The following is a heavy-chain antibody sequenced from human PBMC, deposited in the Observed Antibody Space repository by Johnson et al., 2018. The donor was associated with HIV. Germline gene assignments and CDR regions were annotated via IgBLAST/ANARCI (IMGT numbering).Heavy chain of an antibody. CDR2: VYSDGNT. CDR1: GFIVRSNY. CDR3: ARVRGAFDI. J-gene: IGHJ3*02. V-gene: IGHV3-66*02. Sequence: QLVESGGGLVQPGGSLRLSCAASGFIVRSNYMSWVRQAPGRGLEWVSVVYSDGNTYYADSVKGRFSISRDNSKNTLYMQMNSLRAEDTAVYYCARVRGAFDIWGQGTMVTVSS.